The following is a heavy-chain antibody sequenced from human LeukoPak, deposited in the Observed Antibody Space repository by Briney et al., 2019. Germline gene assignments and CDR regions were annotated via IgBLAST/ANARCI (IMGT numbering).Heavy chain of an antibody. Sequence: SETLSLTCTVSGGPISSSSYYWGWIRQPPGKGLEWIGSIYYSGSTYYNPSLKSRVTISVDTSKNQFSLKLSSVTAADTAVYYCARREPAGGSYYFDYWGQGTLVTVSS. CDR1: GGPISSSSYY. D-gene: IGHD1-26*01. CDR2: IYYSGST. V-gene: IGHV4-39*07. CDR3: ARREPAGGSYYFDY. J-gene: IGHJ4*02.